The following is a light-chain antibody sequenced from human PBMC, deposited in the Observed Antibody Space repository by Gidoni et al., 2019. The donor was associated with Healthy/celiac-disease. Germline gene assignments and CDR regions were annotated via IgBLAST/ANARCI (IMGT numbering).Light chain of an antibody. V-gene: IGKV4-1*01. CDR3: QQYYSTPQT. Sequence: DIVMPQSPDSLAVSLGERATINCKSSQIVLYSSNNKNYLAWYQQKPGQPPKLLIYWASTRESGVPDRFSGSGSGTDFTLTISSLQAEDVAVYYCQQYYSTPQTFGQGTKVEIK. CDR2: WAS. J-gene: IGKJ1*01. CDR1: QIVLYSSNNKNY.